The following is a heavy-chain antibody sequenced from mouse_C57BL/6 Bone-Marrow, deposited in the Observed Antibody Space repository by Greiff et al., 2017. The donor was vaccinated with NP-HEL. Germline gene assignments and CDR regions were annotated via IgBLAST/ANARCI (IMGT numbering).Heavy chain of an antibody. V-gene: IGHV1-55*01. CDR3: ASYYYGSSPDY. D-gene: IGHD1-1*01. CDR1: GYTFTSYW. CDR2: IYPGSGST. J-gene: IGHJ2*01. Sequence: QVQLQQSGAELVKPGASVKMSCKASGYTFTSYWITWVKQRPGQGLEWIGDIYPGSGSTNYNEKFKSKATLTVDTSSSTAYMQLSSLTSEDSAVYYCASYYYGSSPDYWGQGTTLTVSS.